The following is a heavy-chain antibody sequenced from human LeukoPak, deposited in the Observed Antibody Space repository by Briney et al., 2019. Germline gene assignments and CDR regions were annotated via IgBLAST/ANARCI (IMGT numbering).Heavy chain of an antibody. Sequence: GGSLRLSCAASGFTFSSYSMNWVRQAPGKGLEWVSSISTSSSYIYYADSVKGRFTISRDNAKNSLYLQMNSLRAEDTAVYYCVRDSGLWSSEYYFDYWGQGTLVTVSS. CDR2: ISTSSSYI. V-gene: IGHV3-21*01. CDR1: GFTFSSYS. CDR3: VRDSGLWSSEYYFDY. J-gene: IGHJ4*02. D-gene: IGHD2-15*01.